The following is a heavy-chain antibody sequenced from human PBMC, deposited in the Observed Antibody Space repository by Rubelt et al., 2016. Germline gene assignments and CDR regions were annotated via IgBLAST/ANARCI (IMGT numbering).Heavy chain of an antibody. CDR2: IKQDGSVK. CDR1: GFTFSSYS. V-gene: IGHV3-7*01. J-gene: IGHJ4*02. Sequence: EVQLVESGGGLVQPGGSLRLSCAASGFTFSSYSMNWVRQAPGKGLEWVASIKQDGSVKNYVDSVKGRFTISRGKRKNPLFLQMNSLRVEETAVYYWASQRGYWGQGTLVTGSS. CDR3: ASQRGY.